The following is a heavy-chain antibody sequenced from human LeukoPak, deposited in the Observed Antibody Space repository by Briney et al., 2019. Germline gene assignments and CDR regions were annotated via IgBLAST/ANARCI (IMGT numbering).Heavy chain of an antibody. V-gene: IGHV4-34*01. Sequence: SETLSLTCTVYGGSFNDYFWTWIRQSPGKGLEWIGEINDYTGDTNHNPSLNSRVSISLEKSKNQFSLELRSVTAADTAVYYCARGRIANIVVVNSFSYGMDVWGQGTTVSVSS. CDR2: INDYTGDT. CDR1: GGSFNDYF. J-gene: IGHJ6*02. CDR3: ARGRIANIVVVNSFSYGMDV. D-gene: IGHD3-22*01.